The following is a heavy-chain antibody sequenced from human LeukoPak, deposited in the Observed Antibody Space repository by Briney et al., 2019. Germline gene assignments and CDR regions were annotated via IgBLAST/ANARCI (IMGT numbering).Heavy chain of an antibody. J-gene: IGHJ4*02. V-gene: IGHV3-23*01. CDR2: ISGSGYST. CDR3: AKVSWSSGSYSGGY. CDR1: GFTFSSSA. Sequence: GGSLRLSCAASGFTFSSSAMSWVRQAPGKGLEWVSAISGSGYSTYYADSVKGRFTISRDNSKNTLYLQMNSLRAEDTAVYYCAKVSWSSGSYSGGYWGQGTLVTVSS. D-gene: IGHD1-26*01.